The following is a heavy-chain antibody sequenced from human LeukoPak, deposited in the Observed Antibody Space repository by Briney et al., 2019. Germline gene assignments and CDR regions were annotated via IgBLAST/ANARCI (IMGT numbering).Heavy chain of an antibody. D-gene: IGHD3-10*01. V-gene: IGHV4-34*01. Sequence: SETLSLTCAVYGGSFSGYYWSWIRQPPGRGLEWIGEINHSGSTNYNPSLKSRVTISVDTSKNQFSLKLSSVAAADTAVYYCARGGDWFDPWGQGTLVTVSS. J-gene: IGHJ5*02. CDR1: GGSFSGYY. CDR3: ARGGDWFDP. CDR2: INHSGST.